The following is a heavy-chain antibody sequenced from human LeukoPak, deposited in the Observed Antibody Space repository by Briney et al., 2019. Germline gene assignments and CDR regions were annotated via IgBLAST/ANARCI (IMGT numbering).Heavy chain of an antibody. D-gene: IGHD6-19*01. V-gene: IGHV3-23*01. J-gene: IGHJ4*02. CDR1: GFPFSIFA. CDR2: ITSSGSKT. Sequence: GGSLRLSCAASGFPFSIFALSWVRQAPGKGLEWVSSITSSGSKTYYTHSVKGRFTVSRDNSNKTVYLQMNSLRAEDTALYYCAKDPNFSRGWYLADYWGQGTLVTVSS. CDR3: AKDPNFSRGWYLADY.